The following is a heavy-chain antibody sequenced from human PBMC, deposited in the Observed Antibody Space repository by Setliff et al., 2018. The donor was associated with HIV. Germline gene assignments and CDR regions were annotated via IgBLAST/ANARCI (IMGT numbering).Heavy chain of an antibody. CDR2: ITGSSDTI. V-gene: IGHV3-11*04. D-gene: IGHD1-7*01. J-gene: IGHJ4*02. Sequence: GGSLRLSCAASGFTFSDYYMSWFRQAPGKGLEWVSYITGSSDTIYDADSVKGRFTISRDNAKNSLYLQMNTLRAEDTAVYYCAREGITGTTLHPYWGQGTLVTVSS. CDR3: AREGITGTTLHPY. CDR1: GFTFSDYY.